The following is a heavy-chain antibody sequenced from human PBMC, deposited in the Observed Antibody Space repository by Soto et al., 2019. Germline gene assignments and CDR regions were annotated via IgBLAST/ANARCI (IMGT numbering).Heavy chain of an antibody. CDR2: IKQDGSEK. CDR3: AREPYLGRWLLWYFDY. CDR1: GFTFSSYW. V-gene: IGHV3-7*05. D-gene: IGHD6-19*01. J-gene: IGHJ4*02. Sequence: EVQLVESGGGLVQPGGSLRLSCAASGFTFSSYWMSWVRQAPGKGLEWVANIKQDGSEKYYVDSVKGRFTISRDNAKNSLYLQMNSLRAEDTAVYYCAREPYLGRWLLWYFDYWGQGTLVTVSS.